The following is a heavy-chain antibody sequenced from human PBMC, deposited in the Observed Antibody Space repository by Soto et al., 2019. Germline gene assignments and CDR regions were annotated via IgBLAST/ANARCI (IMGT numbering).Heavy chain of an antibody. D-gene: IGHD1-26*01. V-gene: IGHV3-23*01. CDR1: GFTFSSYA. CDR2: ISGSGGST. J-gene: IGHJ6*02. CDR3: AKLSHEWELLDYYYYGMDV. Sequence: GGSLRLSCAASGFTFSSYAMSWVRQAPGKGLEWVSAISGSGGSTYYADSVKGRFTISRDNSKNTLYLQMNSLRAEDTAVYYCAKLSHEWELLDYYYYGMDVWGQGTTVTVSS.